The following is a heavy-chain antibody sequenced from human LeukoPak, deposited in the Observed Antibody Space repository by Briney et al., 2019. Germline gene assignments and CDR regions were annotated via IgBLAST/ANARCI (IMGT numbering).Heavy chain of an antibody. J-gene: IGHJ4*02. Sequence: GESLKISCKGSGYVFTNYWIGWVRQMPGKGLEWMGIIFPGDSDTRYSPSFQGQVTTSADKSISTAYLQWSSLKASDTAMYYCARLGIAVAGTVGYFDYWGQGTLVTVSS. CDR2: IFPGDSDT. D-gene: IGHD6-19*01. CDR3: ARLGIAVAGTVGYFDY. V-gene: IGHV5-51*01. CDR1: GYVFTNYW.